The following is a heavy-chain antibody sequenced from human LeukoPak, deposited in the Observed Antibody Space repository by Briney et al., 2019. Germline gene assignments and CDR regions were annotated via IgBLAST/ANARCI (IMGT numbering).Heavy chain of an antibody. Sequence: PGGSLRLSCAASGFTFSSYDMHWVRQATGKGLEWASAIGTAGDTYYPGSVKGRFTISRENAKNSLYLQMNSLRAGDTAVYYCARAADYGGNGMDAFDIWGQGTMVTVSS. CDR1: GFTFSSYD. D-gene: IGHD4-23*01. V-gene: IGHV3-13*01. CDR2: IGTAGDT. J-gene: IGHJ3*02. CDR3: ARAADYGGNGMDAFDI.